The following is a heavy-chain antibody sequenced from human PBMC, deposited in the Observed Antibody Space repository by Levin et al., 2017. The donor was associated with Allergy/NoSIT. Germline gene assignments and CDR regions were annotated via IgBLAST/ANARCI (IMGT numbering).Heavy chain of an antibody. CDR1: GGSLTDSY. V-gene: IGHV4-34*01. Sequence: SQTLSLTCAVFGGSLTDSYWNWIRQSPGKGLEWIGEIDHSGSTRYNPSLKTRVTISLDTSKKQFSLKVTSVTAADTAVYYCVRGRGYNYYYGLDVWGQGTTVTVSS. J-gene: IGHJ6*02. CDR3: VRGRGYNYYYGLDV. CDR2: IDHSGST. D-gene: IGHD3-10*01.